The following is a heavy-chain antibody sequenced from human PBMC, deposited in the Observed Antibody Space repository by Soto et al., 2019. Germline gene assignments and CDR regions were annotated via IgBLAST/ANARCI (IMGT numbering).Heavy chain of an antibody. Sequence: EVQLVESGGGLVQPGVSLRLSCAASGFTFSSYERNWVRQAPGKGLEWVSYISSSGSTIYYADSVKGRFTISRDNANNSLCLQMNSLRAEDTAVYYCRGPGSPNWFDPWGPGTLVTVSS. CDR3: RGPGSPNWFDP. D-gene: IGHD3-10*01. J-gene: IGHJ5*02. V-gene: IGHV3-48*03. CDR2: ISSSGSTI. CDR1: GFTFSSYE.